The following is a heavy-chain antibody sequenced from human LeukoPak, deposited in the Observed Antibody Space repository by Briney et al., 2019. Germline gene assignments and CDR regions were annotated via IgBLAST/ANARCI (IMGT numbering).Heavy chain of an antibody. CDR3: ARRLSGSYYWFDP. J-gene: IGHJ5*02. CDR1: GYSFTSYW. CDR2: SDPSDSYT. V-gene: IGHV5-10-1*01. Sequence: GESLRISCKGSGYSFTSYWISWVRQMPGKGLEWMGRSDPSDSYTNYSPSFQGHVTISADKSISITYLQWSSLKASDTAMYYCARRLSGSYYWFDPWGQGTLVTVSS. D-gene: IGHD1-26*01.